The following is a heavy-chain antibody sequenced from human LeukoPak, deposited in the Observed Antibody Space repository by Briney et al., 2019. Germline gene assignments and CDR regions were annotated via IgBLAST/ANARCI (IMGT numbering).Heavy chain of an antibody. J-gene: IGHJ6*02. CDR3: ARVAIPKYGDYSYYYYGMDV. D-gene: IGHD4-17*01. Sequence: GGSLRLSCAASGFTFSSYSMNWVRQAPGKGLEWVSSISSSSSYIYYADSVKGRFTISRDNAKNSLYLQMNSLRAEDTAVYYCARVAIPKYGDYSYYYYGMDVWGQGTTVTVSS. CDR1: GFTFSSYS. CDR2: ISSSSSYI. V-gene: IGHV3-21*01.